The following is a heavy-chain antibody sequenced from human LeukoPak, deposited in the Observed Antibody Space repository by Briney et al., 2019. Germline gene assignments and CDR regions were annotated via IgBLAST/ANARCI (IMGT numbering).Heavy chain of an antibody. CDR2: ITSSSSYI. CDR3: ARETSGYYYKSYFDY. CDR1: GFTFSSYC. Sequence: PGGSLRLSCAASGFTFSSYCMNWVRQAPGKGLEWVSSITSSSSYIYYADSVKGRFTISRDNAKNTLYLQMSSLRAEDTAVYYCARETSGYYYKSYFDYWGQGTLVTVSS. J-gene: IGHJ4*02. D-gene: IGHD3-22*01. V-gene: IGHV3-21*01.